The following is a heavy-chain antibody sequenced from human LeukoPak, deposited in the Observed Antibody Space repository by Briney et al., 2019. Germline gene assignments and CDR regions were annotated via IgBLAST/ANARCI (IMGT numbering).Heavy chain of an antibody. CDR2: TSYDGSNK. V-gene: IGHV3-30*04. Sequence: GGSLRLSCAASGFTFSSYSMHWVRRAPGKGLEWVALTSYDGSNKYHADSVKGRFTISRDKSKNTLYLQMKSLRAEDTAVYYCARATNYYYDSSGYAPDFDYWGQGTLVTVSS. D-gene: IGHD3-22*01. CDR1: GFTFSSYS. CDR3: ARATNYYYDSSGYAPDFDY. J-gene: IGHJ4*02.